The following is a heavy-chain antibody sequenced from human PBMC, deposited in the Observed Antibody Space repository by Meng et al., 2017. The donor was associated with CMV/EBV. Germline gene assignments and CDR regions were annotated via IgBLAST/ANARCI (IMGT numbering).Heavy chain of an antibody. Sequence: SGGSISSSNWWSWDRQPPGKGLEWIGEIYHSGSTNYNPSLKSRVTISVDKSKNQFSLKLSSVTAADTAVYYCARGLGGWYFKHRFDPWGQGTLVTVSS. CDR2: IYHSGST. CDR3: ARGLGGWYFKHRFDP. CDR1: GGSISSSNW. D-gene: IGHD6-19*01. J-gene: IGHJ5*02. V-gene: IGHV4-4*02.